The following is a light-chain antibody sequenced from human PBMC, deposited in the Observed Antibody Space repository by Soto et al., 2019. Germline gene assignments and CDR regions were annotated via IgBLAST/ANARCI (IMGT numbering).Light chain of an antibody. Sequence: EIVMTQSPATLSVSPGERATLSCRASRSVSSNLAWYQQKPGQPPRLLIYDVSNRATGIPARFSGSGSGTDFTLTITSLEPEDFAVYFCHQRYNWPRVTFGQGTRLEI. CDR1: RSVSSN. CDR3: HQRYNWPRVT. CDR2: DVS. J-gene: IGKJ5*01. V-gene: IGKV3-11*01.